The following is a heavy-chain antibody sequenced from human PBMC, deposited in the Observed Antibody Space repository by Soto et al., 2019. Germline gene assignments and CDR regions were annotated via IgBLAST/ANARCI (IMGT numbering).Heavy chain of an antibody. J-gene: IGHJ6*02. V-gene: IGHV3-30*18. CDR3: AKGATGYYYYGMDV. D-gene: IGHD1-26*01. Sequence: CLRLSCAAYGFTLTNFAMHWVRQAPGEGLDWVAVMSYDGNKKYYGDSVKGRFTISRDNSKNTLYLQMNSLRAEDTAVYYCAKGATGYYYYGMDVWGQGTTVTVSS. CDR1: GFTLTNFA. CDR2: MSYDGNKK.